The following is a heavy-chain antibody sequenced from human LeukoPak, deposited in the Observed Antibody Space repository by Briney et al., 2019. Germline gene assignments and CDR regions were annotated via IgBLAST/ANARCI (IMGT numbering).Heavy chain of an antibody. CDR3: ARERDYGGNSEAFDI. D-gene: IGHD4-23*01. CDR1: GGSFSGYY. CDR2: INHSGST. V-gene: IGHV4-34*01. Sequence: SETLSLTCAVYGGSFSGYYWSWLRQPPGKGLEWIGEINHSGSTNYNPSLKSRVTISVDTSKNQFSLKLSSVTAADTAVYYCARERDYGGNSEAFDIWGQGTMVTVSS. J-gene: IGHJ3*02.